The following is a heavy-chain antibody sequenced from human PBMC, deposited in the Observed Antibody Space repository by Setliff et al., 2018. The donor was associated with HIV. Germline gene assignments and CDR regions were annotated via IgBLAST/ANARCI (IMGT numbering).Heavy chain of an antibody. CDR1: GGSIRTGDYY. V-gene: IGHV4-39*01. D-gene: IGHD3-16*01. CDR2: IYRSGST. J-gene: IGHJ4*02. CDR3: ARLDTVMLYTDC. Sequence: SETLSLTCTVSGGSIRTGDYYWGWIRQAPGKGLEWIGSIYRSGSTYYSPSLKSRISMSIDTSKDQFSLRLKSVTASDMAVYYCARLDTVMLYTDCWGQGTLVTVSS.